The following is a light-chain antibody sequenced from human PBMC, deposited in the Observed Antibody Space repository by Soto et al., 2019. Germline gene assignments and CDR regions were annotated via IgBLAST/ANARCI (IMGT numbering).Light chain of an antibody. CDR3: ATWDSHTRV. Sequence: QSVLTQSSSASASLGSSVKLTCTLSSGHSSYIIAWHQQQPGKAPRYLMKLEGSGSYNKGSGVPDRFSGSSSGADRYLTISNLQFEDEADYYCATWDSHTRVFGGGTKLTVL. V-gene: IGLV4-60*02. J-gene: IGLJ3*02. CDR2: LEGSGSY. CDR1: SGHSSYI.